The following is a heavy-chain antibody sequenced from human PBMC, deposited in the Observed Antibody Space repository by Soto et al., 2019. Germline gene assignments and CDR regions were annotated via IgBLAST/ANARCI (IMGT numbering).Heavy chain of an antibody. Sequence: LSLTCTVTGGSISSSSYYWGWIRQPPGKGLEWIGSIYYSGSTYYNPSLKIRVTISVDTSKNQFSLKLSSVTAADTAVYSCARHASTTVTYYFYYWGQGTL. J-gene: IGHJ4*02. CDR3: ARHASTTVTYYFYY. CDR2: IYYSGST. D-gene: IGHD4-17*01. V-gene: IGHV4-39*01. CDR1: GGSISSSSYY.